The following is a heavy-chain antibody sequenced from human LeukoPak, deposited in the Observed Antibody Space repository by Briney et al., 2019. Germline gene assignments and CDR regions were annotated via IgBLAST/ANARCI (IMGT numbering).Heavy chain of an antibody. CDR3: AKGLLRGNWFNP. V-gene: IGHV3-30*18. CDR2: ISYDGSNK. CDR1: GFTFSSYG. D-gene: IGHD4-17*01. Sequence: GGSLRLSCAASGFTFSSYGMHWVRQAPGRGLEWVAVISYDGSNKYYADSVKGRFTISRDNSKNTLYLQMSSLRAEDTAVYYCAKGLLRGNWFNPWGQGTLVTVSS. J-gene: IGHJ5*02.